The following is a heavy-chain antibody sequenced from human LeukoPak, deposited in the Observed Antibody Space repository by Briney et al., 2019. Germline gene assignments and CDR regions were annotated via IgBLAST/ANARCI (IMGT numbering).Heavy chain of an antibody. D-gene: IGHD2-15*01. V-gene: IGHV1-2*02. CDR1: GYTFTSHG. Sequence: ASVKVSCKASGYTFTSHGISWVRQAPGQGLEWMGWINPNSGGTNYAQKFQGRVTMTRDTSISTAYMELSRLRSDDTAVYYCASYCSGYSCDRDYWGQGTLVTVSS. CDR2: INPNSGGT. J-gene: IGHJ4*02. CDR3: ASYCSGYSCDRDY.